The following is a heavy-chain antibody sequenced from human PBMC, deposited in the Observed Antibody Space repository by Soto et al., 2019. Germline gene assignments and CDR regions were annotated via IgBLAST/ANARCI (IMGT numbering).Heavy chain of an antibody. Sequence: PGGSLRLSCAASGFTFTRYSMNWVRQAPGKGLEWVSSISSTTNYIYYADSMKGRFTVSRDNAKNSVYLDMNSLSAEDTAVYYCTTAPLRDYWGQGTLVTVSS. CDR3: TTAPLRDY. J-gene: IGHJ4*02. CDR2: ISSTTNYI. V-gene: IGHV3-21*01. CDR1: GFTFTRYS.